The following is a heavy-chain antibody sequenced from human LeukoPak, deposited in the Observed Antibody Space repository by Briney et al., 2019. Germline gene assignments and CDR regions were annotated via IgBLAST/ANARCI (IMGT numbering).Heavy chain of an antibody. D-gene: IGHD6-13*01. J-gene: IGHJ5*02. Sequence: SETLSLTCAVYGRSFSGYYWSWIRQPPGKGLEWIGEINHSGSTNYNPSLKSRVTISVDTSKNQFSLKLSSVTAADTAVYYCARGQGAAGYSSSGTLKPYNWFDPWGQGTLVTVSS. V-gene: IGHV4-34*01. CDR2: INHSGST. CDR3: ARGQGAAGYSSSGTLKPYNWFDP. CDR1: GRSFSGYY.